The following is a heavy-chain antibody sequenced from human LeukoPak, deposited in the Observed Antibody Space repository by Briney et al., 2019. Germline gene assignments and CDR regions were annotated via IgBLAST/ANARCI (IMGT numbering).Heavy chain of an antibody. V-gene: IGHV3-21*01. D-gene: IGHD3-16*01. CDR3: AKSTRAVMAMMDV. Sequence: GGSLRLSCAASGFTFSSYSMNWVRQAPGKGLEWVSSISSRSSYIYYADSVKGRFTISRDNAKNSLYLQMNSLRAEDTAVYFCAKSTRAVMAMMDVWGKGTTVTVSS. J-gene: IGHJ6*04. CDR1: GFTFSSYS. CDR2: ISSRSSYI.